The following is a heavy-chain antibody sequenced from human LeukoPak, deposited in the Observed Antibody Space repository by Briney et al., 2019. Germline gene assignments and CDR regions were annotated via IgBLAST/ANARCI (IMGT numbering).Heavy chain of an antibody. V-gene: IGHV4-30-2*01. J-gene: IGHJ4*02. CDR1: GGSISSGGYY. CDR3: ARHSWVNGYFDY. D-gene: IGHD2-15*01. CDR2: IYHSGST. Sequence: PSQTLSLTCTVSGGSISSGGYYWSWIRQPPGKGLEWIGYIYHSGSTYYNPSLKSRVTISQDTSKNQFSLKLTSVTAADTAVYYCARHSWVNGYFDYWGQGTLVTVSS.